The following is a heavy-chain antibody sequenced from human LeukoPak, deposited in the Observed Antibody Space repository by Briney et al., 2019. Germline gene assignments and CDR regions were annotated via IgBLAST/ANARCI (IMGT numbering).Heavy chain of an antibody. CDR1: DDSITMIY. D-gene: IGHD3-22*01. J-gene: IGHJ3*02. V-gene: IGHV4-59*01. CDR2: ADHTGST. CDR3: ARDALPYYDSSGHYKTQDAFDI. Sequence: PSETLSLTCTVSDDSITMIYWTWIRPPPGKGLEWIGYADHTGSTKSNPSLNGGASISRDTSNNFFSLRLRSVTAADTAVYFCARDALPYYDSSGHYKTQDAFDIWGQGTMVSVSS.